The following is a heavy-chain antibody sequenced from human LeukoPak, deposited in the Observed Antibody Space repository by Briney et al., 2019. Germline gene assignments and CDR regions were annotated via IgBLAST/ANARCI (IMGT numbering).Heavy chain of an antibody. CDR1: GGSISSGDYY. CDR3: ASAAVDYDILTGSYYYYGMDV. CDR2: IYYSGST. D-gene: IGHD3-9*01. Sequence: SQTLSLTCTVSGGSISSGDYYWSWIRQPPGRGLEWIGYIYYSGSTYYNPSLKSRVTISVDTSKNQFSLKLSSVTAADTAVYYCASAAVDYDILTGSYYYYGMDVWGEGTPVTVSS. V-gene: IGHV4-30-4*01. J-gene: IGHJ6*04.